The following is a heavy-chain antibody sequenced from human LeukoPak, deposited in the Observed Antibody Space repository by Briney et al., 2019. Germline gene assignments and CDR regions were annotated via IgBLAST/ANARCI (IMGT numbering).Heavy chain of an antibody. V-gene: IGHV3-74*01. J-gene: IGHJ4*02. CDR1: GFTFSSYW. D-gene: IGHD3-9*01. CDR3: AREGHQLVILDY. CDR2: IGIYGSGT. Sequence: PGGSLRLSCAASGFTFSSYWMNWVRQAPGEGLVWVSRIGIYGSGTTYAASVEGRFTMSRDNAKNTLYLQMNSLRAEDTAVYYCAREGHQLVILDYWGQGTLVTVSS.